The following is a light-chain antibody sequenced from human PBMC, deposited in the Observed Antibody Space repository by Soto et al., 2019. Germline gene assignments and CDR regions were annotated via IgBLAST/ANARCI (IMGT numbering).Light chain of an antibody. CDR3: QQYGGSLT. Sequence: EIVLTQSPGTLSLSPGERATLSCRASQSVSSSYLARYQQNPGQAPRLLIYGASTMANGSADRFSGSGSGTDFTLAISRLEPEDVAVYYCQQYGGSLTFGGGTKVEIK. V-gene: IGKV3-20*01. CDR2: GAS. CDR1: QSVSSSY. J-gene: IGKJ4*01.